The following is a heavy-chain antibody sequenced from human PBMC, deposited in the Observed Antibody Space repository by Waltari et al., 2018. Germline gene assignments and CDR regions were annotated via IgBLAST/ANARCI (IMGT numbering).Heavy chain of an antibody. J-gene: IGHJ4*02. V-gene: IGHV4-61*02. Sequence: QVQLQESGPGLVKPSQTLSLTCTVSGGSISSVRYYWSWIRQPAGKGLEWIGRIYTSGSTNYNPSLKSRVTISVDTSKNQFSLKLSSVTAADTAVYYCARVGGAAAGTVDYWGQGTLVTVSS. D-gene: IGHD6-13*01. CDR1: GGSISSVRYY. CDR2: IYTSGST. CDR3: ARVGGAAAGTVDY.